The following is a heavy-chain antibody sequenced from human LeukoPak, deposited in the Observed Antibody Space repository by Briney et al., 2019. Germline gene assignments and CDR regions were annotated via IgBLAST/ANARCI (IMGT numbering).Heavy chain of an antibody. CDR3: ARFGTSSSRFFDQ. J-gene: IGHJ4*02. Sequence: MTSETLSLTCTVSGGSITSGDYYWNWIRQHPGKGLEWIGYIYYSGSTYYNPSLKSRVTIALDTSKNQFSLKLNSVTAADTAVYYCARFGTSSSRFFDQWGQGTLVTVSS. CDR1: GGSITSGDYY. D-gene: IGHD6-6*01. V-gene: IGHV4-31*03. CDR2: IYYSGST.